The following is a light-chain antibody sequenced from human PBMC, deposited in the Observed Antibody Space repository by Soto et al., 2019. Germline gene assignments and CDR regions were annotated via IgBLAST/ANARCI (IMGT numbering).Light chain of an antibody. Sequence: QPVLTQSSSASASLGSSVKLTCTLSSGHSSYIIAWHQQQPGKAPRYLMKLEGSGSYNKGSGVPDRFSGSSSGADRYLTISNLQFEDEADYYCETWDSNTHVFGGGIKVTVL. CDR3: ETWDSNTHV. CDR2: LEGSGSY. V-gene: IGLV4-60*02. CDR1: SGHSSYI. J-gene: IGLJ3*02.